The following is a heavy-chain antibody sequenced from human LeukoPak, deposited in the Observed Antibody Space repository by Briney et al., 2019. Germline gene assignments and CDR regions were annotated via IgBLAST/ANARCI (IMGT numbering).Heavy chain of an antibody. CDR2: IYYSGST. Sequence: ETLSLTCTVSGGSISSYYWSWIRQPPGKGLEWIGYIYYSGSTNYNPSLKSRVTISVDTSKNQFSLKLSSVTAADTAVYYCARGPPITIFGPLPGWFDPWGQGTLVTVSS. CDR1: GGSISSYY. J-gene: IGHJ5*02. CDR3: ARGPPITIFGPLPGWFDP. V-gene: IGHV4-59*01. D-gene: IGHD3-3*01.